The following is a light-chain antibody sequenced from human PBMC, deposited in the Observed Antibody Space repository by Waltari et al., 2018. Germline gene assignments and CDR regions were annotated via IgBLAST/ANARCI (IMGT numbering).Light chain of an antibody. Sequence: DIQMTQSPSSLSASVGDRVTITCRASQRISNWLAWYQQKPGKASILLTYKASILQSGVPSRFSGSGSGAQFTLTISSLQPGDFATYYCQQYNTYSSFGQGTKLEIK. J-gene: IGKJ2*01. CDR2: KAS. CDR3: QQYNTYSS. V-gene: IGKV1-5*03. CDR1: QRISNW.